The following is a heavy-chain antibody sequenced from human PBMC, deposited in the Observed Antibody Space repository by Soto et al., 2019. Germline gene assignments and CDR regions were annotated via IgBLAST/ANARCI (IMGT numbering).Heavy chain of an antibody. D-gene: IGHD5-12*01. Sequence: PGGSLRLSSAASGFTFSSYWMSWVRQAPGKGLEWVSAISGSGGSTYYADSVKGRFTISRDNSKNTLYLQMNSLRAEDTAVYYCAKDQGEYSGYGGLDYWGQGTLVTVSS. J-gene: IGHJ4*02. CDR1: GFTFSSYW. CDR3: AKDQGEYSGYGGLDY. CDR2: ISGSGGST. V-gene: IGHV3-23*01.